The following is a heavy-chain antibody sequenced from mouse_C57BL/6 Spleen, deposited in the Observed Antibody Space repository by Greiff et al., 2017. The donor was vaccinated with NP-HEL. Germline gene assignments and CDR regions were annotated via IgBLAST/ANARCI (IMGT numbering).Heavy chain of an antibody. V-gene: IGHV1-80*01. D-gene: IGHD1-1*01. CDR2: IYPGDGDT. CDR3: ARNSYGSSWLAY. Sequence: VQLQQSGAELVKPGASVKISCKASGYAFSSYWMNWVKQRPGKGLEWIGQIYPGDGDTNYNGKFKGKATLTADKSSSTAYMQLSSLTSEDSAVYFCARNSYGSSWLAYWGQGTLVTVSA. J-gene: IGHJ3*01. CDR1: GYAFSSYW.